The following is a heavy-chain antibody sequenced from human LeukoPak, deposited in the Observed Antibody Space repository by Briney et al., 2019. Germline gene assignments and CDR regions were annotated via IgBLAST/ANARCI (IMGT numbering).Heavy chain of an antibody. D-gene: IGHD3-9*01. CDR3: AREWDTSSFDPRASGDY. CDR1: GGSISSSSYS. CDR2: IYYSGST. V-gene: IGHV4-39*07. J-gene: IGHJ4*02. Sequence: SETPSLTCTVSGGSISSSSYSWGWIRQPPGKGLEWIGNIYYSGSTFYNPSLKSRVTISLDTSKHQFSLKLTSVTAADTAVYYCAREWDTSSFDPRASGDYWGQGTPVTVSS.